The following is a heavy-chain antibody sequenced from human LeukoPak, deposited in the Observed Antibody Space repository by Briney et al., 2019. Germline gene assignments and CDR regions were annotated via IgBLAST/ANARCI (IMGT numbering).Heavy chain of an antibody. CDR2: IIPIFGTA. CDR1: GGTFSSYA. V-gene: IGHV1-69*05. J-gene: IGHJ4*02. CDR3: ARGPPRVVGATSQSFDY. Sequence: VASVKVSCKASGGTFSSYAISWVRQAPGQGLEWMGGIIPIFGTANYARKFQGRVTITTDESTSTAYMELSSLRSEDTAVYYCARGPPRVVGATSQSFDYWGQGTLVTVSS. D-gene: IGHD1-26*01.